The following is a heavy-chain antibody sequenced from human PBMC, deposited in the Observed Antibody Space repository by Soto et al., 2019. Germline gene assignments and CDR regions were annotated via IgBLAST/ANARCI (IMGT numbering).Heavy chain of an antibody. CDR1: VFTGSSYS. CDR3: ARIHGDWFDP. D-gene: IGHD3-10*01. Sequence: HPGRSLRLSCSASVFTGSSYSMNWVRQAPGKGLEWVSYISSSSSTIYYADSVKGRFTISRDNAKNSLYPQMNSLRDEDTAVYYCARIHGDWFDPWGQGTLVTVSS. CDR2: ISSSSSTI. J-gene: IGHJ5*02. V-gene: IGHV3-48*02.